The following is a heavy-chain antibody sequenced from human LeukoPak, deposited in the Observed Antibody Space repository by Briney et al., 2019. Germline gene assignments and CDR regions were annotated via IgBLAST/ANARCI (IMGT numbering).Heavy chain of an antibody. D-gene: IGHD2-2*01. CDR3: ARDRGYQRFYNWFDP. CDR2: IYYSGST. J-gene: IGHJ5*02. Sequence: SETLSLTCTVSGGSISSSSYYWGWIRQPPGKGLEWIGSIYYSGSTYYNPSLKSRVTISVDTSKNQFSLKLSSVTAADTAVYYCARDRGYQRFYNWFDPWGQGTLVTVSS. V-gene: IGHV4-39*07. CDR1: GGSISSSSYY.